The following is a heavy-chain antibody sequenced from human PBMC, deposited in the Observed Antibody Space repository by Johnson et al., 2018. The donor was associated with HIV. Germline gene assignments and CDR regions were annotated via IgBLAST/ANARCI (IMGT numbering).Heavy chain of an antibody. CDR2: IYSGGST. CDR3: ARRGLANAFDI. V-gene: IGHV3-66*01. J-gene: IGHJ3*02. CDR1: GFTVSSNY. D-gene: IGHD3-10*01. Sequence: VQLVESGGGLVQPGGSLRLSCAASGFTVSSNYMNWVRQAPGKGLEWVSVIYSGGSTYYADSVKGRFTISRDNSKNTVYLQMNSLRAGDTAVYYCARRGLANAFDIWGQGTMVTVSS.